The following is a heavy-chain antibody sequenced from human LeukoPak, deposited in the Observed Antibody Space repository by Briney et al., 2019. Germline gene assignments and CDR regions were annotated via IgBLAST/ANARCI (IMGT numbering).Heavy chain of an antibody. J-gene: IGHJ4*02. CDR2: IYYSGST. CDR3: AVYDILTGYYFDY. V-gene: IGHV4-59*01. D-gene: IGHD3-9*01. CDR1: GGSISSYY. Sequence: SETLSLTCTVSGGSISSYYWSWIRQPPGKGLEWIGYIYYSGSTNYNPSLKSRVTISVDTSKNQFSLKLSSVTAAGTAVYYCAVYDILTGYYFDYWGQGTLVTVSS.